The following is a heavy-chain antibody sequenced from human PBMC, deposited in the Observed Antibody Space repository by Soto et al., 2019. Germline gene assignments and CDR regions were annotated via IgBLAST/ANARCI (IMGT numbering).Heavy chain of an antibody. Sequence: EVQLVESGGGLVQPGMSLRLSCAASGFSFDDYAMHWVRQAPGKGLAWVTGISWNSGTIGYADSVKGRFTISRDNAKNSLYLQMNSLRAEDTALYYCARDVWSRASGPPDSWGQGTLVTVSS. CDR2: ISWNSGTI. CDR1: GFSFDDYA. V-gene: IGHV3-9*01. D-gene: IGHD3-10*01. CDR3: ARDVWSRASGPPDS. J-gene: IGHJ4*02.